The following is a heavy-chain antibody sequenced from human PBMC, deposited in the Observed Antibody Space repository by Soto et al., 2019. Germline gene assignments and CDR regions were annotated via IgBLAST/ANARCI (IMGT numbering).Heavy chain of an antibody. CDR3: ATRVAATSDY. CDR1: SGSISSSNW. V-gene: IGHV4-4*02. Sequence: QVQLQESGPGLVKPSGTLSLTCAVSSGSISSSNWWTWVRQPPGKGLEWIGEIYHSASINYNPSLKSRVTMSVDKSKNQFSLKLSSVTAADTAVYYCATRVAATSDYWVQGTLVTVSS. CDR2: IYHSASI. D-gene: IGHD6-19*01. J-gene: IGHJ4*02.